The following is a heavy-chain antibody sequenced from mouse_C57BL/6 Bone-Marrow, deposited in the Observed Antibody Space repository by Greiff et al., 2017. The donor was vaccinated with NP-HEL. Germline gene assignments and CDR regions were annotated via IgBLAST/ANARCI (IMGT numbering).Heavy chain of an antibody. V-gene: IGHV1-52*01. D-gene: IGHD3-1*01. CDR1: GYTFTSYW. CDR2: IDPSDSET. J-gene: IGHJ3*01. Sequence: QVQLKQSGAELVRPGSSVKLSCKASGYTFTSYWMHWVKQRPIQGLEWIGNIDPSDSETHYNQKFKDKATLTVDKSSSTAYMQLSSLTSEDSAVYYCARGGYSFAYWGQGTLVTVSA. CDR3: ARGGYSFAY.